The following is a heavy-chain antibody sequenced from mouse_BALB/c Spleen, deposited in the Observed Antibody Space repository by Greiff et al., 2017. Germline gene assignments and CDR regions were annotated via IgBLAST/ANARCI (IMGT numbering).Heavy chain of an antibody. D-gene: IGHD2-2*01. CDR3: ARVYYGYDYAMDY. J-gene: IGHJ4*01. Sequence: VQLKESGPGLVKPSQSLSLTCTVTGYSITSDYAWNWIRQFPGNKLEWMGYISYSGSTSYNPSLKSRISITRDTSKNQFFLQLNSVTTEDTATYYCARVYYGYDYAMDYWGQGTSVTVSS. CDR1: GYSITSDYA. CDR2: ISYSGST. V-gene: IGHV3-2*02.